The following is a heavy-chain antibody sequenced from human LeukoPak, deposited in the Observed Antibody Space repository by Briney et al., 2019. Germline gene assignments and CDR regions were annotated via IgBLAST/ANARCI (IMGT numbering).Heavy chain of an antibody. J-gene: IGHJ4*02. CDR2: ISGSGGNT. CDR1: GFTFSNYG. Sequence: PGGSLRLSYAASGFTFSNYGMSWVRQAPGKGLEWVSTISGSGGNTYYADSAKGRFTISRDTSKNTLYLQMNSPRAEDTAVYYCAKAMYYDSSGPVFDYWGQGTLVTVSS. V-gene: IGHV3-23*01. CDR3: AKAMYYDSSGPVFDY. D-gene: IGHD3-22*01.